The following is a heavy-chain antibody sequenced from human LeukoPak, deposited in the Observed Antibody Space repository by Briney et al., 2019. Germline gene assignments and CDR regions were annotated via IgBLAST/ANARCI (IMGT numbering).Heavy chain of an antibody. CDR2: INHSGRT. CDR3: ARVRITIFGVVIAAFDI. V-gene: IGHV4-34*01. J-gene: IGHJ3*02. CDR1: GGSFSGYY. D-gene: IGHD3-3*01. Sequence: PSETLSLTCAVYGGSFSGYYWSWIRQPPGKGLEWIGEINHSGRTNYNPSLKSRVTISVDTSKNQFSLKLSSVTAADTAVYYCARVRITIFGVVIAAFDIWGQGTMVTVSS.